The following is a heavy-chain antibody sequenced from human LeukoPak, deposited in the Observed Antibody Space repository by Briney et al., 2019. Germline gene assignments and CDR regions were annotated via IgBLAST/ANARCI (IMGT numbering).Heavy chain of an antibody. CDR2: INYDGST. CDR3: VRGCSSTSCYPFDY. D-gene: IGHD2-2*01. J-gene: IGHJ4*02. CDR1: GFTFSNYW. Sequence: GGSLRLSCAASGFTFSNYWMHWFRQAAGKGLVWVSRINYDGSTNYADSVKGRFTISRDNARNTLYMQMNSLRAEDTAVYYCVRGCSSTSCYPFDYWGQGTLATVSS. V-gene: IGHV3-74*01.